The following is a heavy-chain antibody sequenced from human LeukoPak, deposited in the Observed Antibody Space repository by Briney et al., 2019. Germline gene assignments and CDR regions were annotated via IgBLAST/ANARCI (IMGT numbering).Heavy chain of an antibody. CDR2: INAGNGNT. CDR1: GYTFTSYA. V-gene: IGHV1-3*01. CDR3: ARDDSGSYYYYGMDV. D-gene: IGHD1-26*01. J-gene: IGHJ6*02. Sequence: ASVKVSCKASGYTFTSYAMRWVRQAPGQRLEWMGWINAGNGNTKYSQKFQGRVTITRDTSASTAYMELSSLRSEDTAVYYCARDDSGSYYYYGMDVWGQGTTVTVSS.